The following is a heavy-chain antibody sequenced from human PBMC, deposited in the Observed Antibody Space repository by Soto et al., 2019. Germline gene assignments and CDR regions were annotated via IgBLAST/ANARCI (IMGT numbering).Heavy chain of an antibody. J-gene: IGHJ4*02. CDR3: ARGGPRYYGSGSYFY. Sequence: PSETLSLTCAVYGGSFSGYYWSWIRQPPGKGLEWIGEINHSGSTNYNPSLKSRVTISVDTSKNQFSLKLSSVTAADTAVYCCARGGPRYYGSGSYFYWGQGTLVTVSS. V-gene: IGHV4-34*01. CDR2: INHSGST. D-gene: IGHD3-10*01. CDR1: GGSFSGYY.